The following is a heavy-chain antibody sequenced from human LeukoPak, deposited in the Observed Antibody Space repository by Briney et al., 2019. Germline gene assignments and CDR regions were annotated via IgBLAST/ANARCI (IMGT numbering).Heavy chain of an antibody. CDR1: GFTVSSNY. Sequence: GGSLRLSCAASGFTVSSNYMSWVRQAPGKGLEWVSIIYSDDSTYYADSVKGRFTISRDNSKNTLYLQMNSLRAEDTAVYYCAKDGGEYYDILTGYYPRLYYMDVWGKGTTVTISS. D-gene: IGHD3-9*01. V-gene: IGHV3-66*01. CDR3: AKDGGEYYDILTGYYPRLYYMDV. CDR2: IYSDDST. J-gene: IGHJ6*03.